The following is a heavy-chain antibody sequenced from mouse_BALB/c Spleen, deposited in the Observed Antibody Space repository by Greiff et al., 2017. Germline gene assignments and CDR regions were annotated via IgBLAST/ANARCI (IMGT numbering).Heavy chain of an antibody. CDR1: GYTFTSYW. CDR2: INPSTGYT. CDR3: ARKGVFPYAMDY. J-gene: IGHJ4*01. V-gene: IGHV1-7*01. Sequence: QVQLQQSGADLAKPGASVKMSCKASGYTFTSYWMHWVKQRPGQGLEWIGYINPSTGYTEYNQKFKDKATLTADKSSSTAYMQLSSLTSEDSAVYYCARKGVFPYAMDYWGQGTSVTVSS.